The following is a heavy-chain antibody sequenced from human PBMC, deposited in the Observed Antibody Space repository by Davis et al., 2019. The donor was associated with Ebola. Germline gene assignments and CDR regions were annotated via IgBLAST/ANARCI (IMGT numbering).Heavy chain of an antibody. V-gene: IGHV4-59*11. D-gene: IGHD2/OR15-2a*01. CDR3: ARGSDSVIQTGSWFDP. Sequence: PSETLSLTCTVSGGSISSHYWSWIRQPPGKGLEWIGYIYYSGRAYYNPSLKSRVTISIDKSKNLISLNLNSVTAADTAVFYCARGSDSVIQTGSWFDPWGQGALVTVSS. CDR2: IYYSGRA. CDR1: GGSISSHY. J-gene: IGHJ5*02.